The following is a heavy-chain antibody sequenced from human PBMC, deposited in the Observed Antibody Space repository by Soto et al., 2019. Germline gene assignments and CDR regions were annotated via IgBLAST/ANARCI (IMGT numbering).Heavy chain of an antibody. V-gene: IGHV6-1*01. CDR3: SREQFFDDRGGYHYDGYFDL. CDR1: GDSVSSNTAA. CDR2: TFYRSQWYN. Sequence: SQTLALTCDISGDSVSSNTAAWGWVRLSPSRGLEWLGRTFYRSQWYNDYAESLKGRISVMVDTSKNQFSLQLSSVTPDDTDIYFCSREQFFDDRGGYHYDGYFDLWGKGTRVTVSS. J-gene: IGHJ4*02. D-gene: IGHD3-22*01.